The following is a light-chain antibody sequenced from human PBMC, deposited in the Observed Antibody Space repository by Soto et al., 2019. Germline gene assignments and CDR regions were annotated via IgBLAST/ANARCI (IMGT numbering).Light chain of an antibody. CDR1: VIGSIS. CDR3: QVWDSSSDHDI. Sequence: SYELTQPPSVSVAPGQTASITCGGNVIGSISVHWYQQKPGQAPVLVVFDDSDRPSGIPERFSGSNSRNTATLTISRVEAGDEADYYCQVWDSSSDHDIFGGGTKVTVL. J-gene: IGLJ2*01. V-gene: IGLV3-21*02. CDR2: DDS.